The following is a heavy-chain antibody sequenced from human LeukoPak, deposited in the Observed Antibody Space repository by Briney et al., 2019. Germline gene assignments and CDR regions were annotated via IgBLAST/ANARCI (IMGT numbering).Heavy chain of an antibody. CDR3: ARARTGGTWSFDP. J-gene: IGHJ5*02. CDR1: GFTFSSYW. D-gene: IGHD2-15*01. CDR2: ITGSGTYI. Sequence: GGSLRLSCAASGFTFSSYWMHWVRQAPGKGLVWVSSITGSGTYIYYADSVKGRFTISRDNAKNSLYLQMNSLRAEDTAVYYCARARTGGTWSFDPWGQGTLVTVSS. V-gene: IGHV3-21*01.